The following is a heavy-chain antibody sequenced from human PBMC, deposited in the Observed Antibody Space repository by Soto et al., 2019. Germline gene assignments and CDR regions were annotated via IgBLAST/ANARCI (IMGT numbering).Heavy chain of an antibody. CDR2: INPSSGTP. J-gene: IGHJ5*02. CDR3: ARDPASRCTSASWSNWFAP. V-gene: IGHV1-69*01. Sequence: QVRLVQYGAEVKKPGSSVKVSCQASGGILSSYTITWVRHAPGQEHEWLRGINPSSGTPNYAHKFQGRVTITTNESKSTDDMELSSLRSDYTAVHYCARDPASRCTSASWSNWFAPLGQGSLLTVSS. CDR1: GGILSSYT. D-gene: IGHD2-8*02.